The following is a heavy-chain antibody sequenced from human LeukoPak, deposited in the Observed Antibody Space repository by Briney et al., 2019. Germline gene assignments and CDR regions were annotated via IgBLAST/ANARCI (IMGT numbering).Heavy chain of an antibody. CDR1: GGSFSGYY. Sequence: SETLSLTCAVYGGSFSGYYWSWIRQPPGKGLEWIGEINHSGSTNYNPSLKSRVTISVDTSKNQFSLKLSSVTAADTAVYYCARGSGFLEWSLYQYPPFDYWGQGTLVTVSS. D-gene: IGHD3-3*01. J-gene: IGHJ4*02. CDR3: ARGSGFLEWSLYQYPPFDY. CDR2: INHSGST. V-gene: IGHV4-34*01.